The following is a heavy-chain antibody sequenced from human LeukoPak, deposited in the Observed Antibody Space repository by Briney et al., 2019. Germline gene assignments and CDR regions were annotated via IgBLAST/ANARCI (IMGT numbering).Heavy chain of an antibody. V-gene: IGHV1-2*02. CDR1: GYTFTDYY. Sequence: ASVKVSCKASGYTFTDYYIHWVRQAPGQGLDWMGWINANNGDTKYAQKFQGRVTMTRDTSINTAYMDLASLRSDDSAIYYCARVSPIYQLFFWFDPWGQRTLVTVSS. CDR3: ARVSPIYQLFFWFDP. D-gene: IGHD2-2*02. CDR2: INANNGDT. J-gene: IGHJ5*02.